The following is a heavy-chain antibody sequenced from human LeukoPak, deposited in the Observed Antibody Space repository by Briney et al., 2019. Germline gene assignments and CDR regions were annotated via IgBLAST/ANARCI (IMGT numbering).Heavy chain of an antibody. CDR1: GFTFTSYS. D-gene: IGHD1-26*01. CDR3: AKGGKWDVTPFDY. V-gene: IGHV3-23*01. Sequence: GGSLRLSCAASGFTFTSYSVNWVRQAPGKGLEWVSTISGGGGSTYYADSVKGRFTISRDNSKNTLYLQVNSLRAEDTAVYYCAKGGKWDVTPFDYWGQGTLVTVSS. CDR2: ISGGGGST. J-gene: IGHJ4*02.